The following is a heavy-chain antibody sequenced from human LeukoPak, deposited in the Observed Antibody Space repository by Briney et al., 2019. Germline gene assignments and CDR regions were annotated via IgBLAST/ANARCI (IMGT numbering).Heavy chain of an antibody. CDR3: VRCRVPAAPY. V-gene: IGHV3-21*05. CDR2: ISSGSSYI. Sequence: GGSLRLSCAASGFMFSSNWMSWVRQAPGKGLEWISFISSGSSYIHYADSVKGRFTISRDNAKNSLNLQMNSLRAEDTAVYYCVRCRVPAAPYWGQGTLVTVSS. D-gene: IGHD2-2*01. CDR1: GFMFSSNW. J-gene: IGHJ4*02.